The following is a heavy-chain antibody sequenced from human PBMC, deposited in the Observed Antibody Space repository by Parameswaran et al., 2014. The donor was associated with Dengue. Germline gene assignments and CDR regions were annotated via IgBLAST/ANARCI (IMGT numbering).Heavy chain of an antibody. CDR2: IYPGDSDT. CDR3: ARRYYYDSSGYYIDY. J-gene: IGHJ4*02. D-gene: IGHD3-22*01. V-gene: IGHV5-51*01. Sequence: VRQMPGKGLEWMGIIYPGDSDTRYSPSFQGQVTISADKSISTAYLQWSSLKASDTAMYYCARRYYYDSSGYYIDYWGQGNPGHRLL.